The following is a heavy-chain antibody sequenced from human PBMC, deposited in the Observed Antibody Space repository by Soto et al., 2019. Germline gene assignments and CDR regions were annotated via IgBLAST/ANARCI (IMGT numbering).Heavy chain of an antibody. J-gene: IGHJ6*02. V-gene: IGHV4-31*03. CDR1: GCSISSGGYY. CDR2: IYYSGST. CDR3: ARDYYGSGSYLDRPSKRSYGMDV. D-gene: IGHD3-10*01. Sequence: PSETLSLTCTVSGCSISSGGYYWSWIRQHPGKGLEWIGYIYYSGSTYYNPSLKSRVTISVDTSKNQFSLKLSSVTAADTAVYYCARDYYGSGSYLDRPSKRSYGMDVWGQGTTVTVSS.